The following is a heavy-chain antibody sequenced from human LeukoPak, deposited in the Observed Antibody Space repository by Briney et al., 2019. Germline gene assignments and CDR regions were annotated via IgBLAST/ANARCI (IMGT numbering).Heavy chain of an antibody. D-gene: IGHD5-12*01. CDR1: GGSFSGHY. Sequence: SETLSLTCGVYGGSFSGHYWNWVRQSPGKGLEWIGEIISTGSTKYNPSFNSRVTISVDTSKNHFSLRLSSVTAADTAVYYCAREDSGYHYSGQGTLVPVSS. J-gene: IGHJ4*02. V-gene: IGHV4-34*12. CDR2: IISTGST. CDR3: AREDSGYHY.